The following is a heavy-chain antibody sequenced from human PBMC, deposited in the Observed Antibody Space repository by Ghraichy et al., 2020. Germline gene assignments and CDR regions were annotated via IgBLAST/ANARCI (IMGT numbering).Heavy chain of an antibody. Sequence: SQTLSLTCTVSGGSISSYYWSWIRQPPGKGLEWIGYIYYSGSTNYNPSLKSRVTISVDTSKNQFSLKLSSVTAADTAVYYCARDRTFGEDGALYDSSGYYYHDAFDIWGQGTMVTVSS. V-gene: IGHV4-59*01. CDR3: ARDRTFGEDGALYDSSGYYYHDAFDI. J-gene: IGHJ3*02. CDR1: GGSISSYY. CDR2: IYYSGST. D-gene: IGHD3-22*01.